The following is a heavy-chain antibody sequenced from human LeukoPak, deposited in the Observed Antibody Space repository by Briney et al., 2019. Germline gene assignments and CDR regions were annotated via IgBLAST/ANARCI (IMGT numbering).Heavy chain of an antibody. CDR1: GYTFTSYD. CDR2: MNPNSGNT. V-gene: IGHV1-8*01. J-gene: IGHJ6*03. CDR3: ARGLRFTISGVDYYYYMDV. Sequence: ASVKVSCKASGYTFTSYDINWVRQATGQGLEWMGWMNPNSGNTGYAQKFQGRVTMTRNTSISTAYMELSSLRSEDTAVYYCARGLRFTISGVDYYYYMDVWGKGTTVTVSS. D-gene: IGHD3-3*01.